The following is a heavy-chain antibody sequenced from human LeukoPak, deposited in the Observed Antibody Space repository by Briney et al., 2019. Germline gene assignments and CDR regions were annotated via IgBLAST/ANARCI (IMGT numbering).Heavy chain of an antibody. V-gene: IGHV3-21*01. CDR2: ISSSSSYI. D-gene: IGHD6-13*01. CDR3: ARDGAAAEDY. J-gene: IGHJ4*02. CDR1: GFTFSSYS. Sequence: GGSLRLSGAASGFTFSSYSMNWVRQAPGKGLEWVSSISSSSSYIYYADSVKGRFTISRDNAKNSLYLQMNSLRAEDTAVYYCARDGAAAEDYWGQGTLVTVSS.